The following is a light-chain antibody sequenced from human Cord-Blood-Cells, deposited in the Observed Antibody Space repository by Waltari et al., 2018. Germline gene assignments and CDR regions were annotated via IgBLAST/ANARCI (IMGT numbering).Light chain of an antibody. J-gene: IGLJ1*01. CDR1: SSAVGSYNL. CDR2: EGS. CDR3: CSYAGSV. V-gene: IGLV2-23*01. Sequence: QSALTQPASVSGSPGQSLTISCTGTSSAVGSYNLVSWYQQHPGKAPKLMIYEGSKRPSGVSNRFSGSKSGNTASLTISGLQAEDEADYYCCSYAGSVFGTGTKVTVL.